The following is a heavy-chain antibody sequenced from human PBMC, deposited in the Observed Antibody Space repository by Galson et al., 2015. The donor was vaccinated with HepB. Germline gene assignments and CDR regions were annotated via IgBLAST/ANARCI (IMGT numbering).Heavy chain of an antibody. D-gene: IGHD5-12*01. CDR3: ARGPDIVATINPQLDY. Sequence: ETLSLTCAVYGGSFSGYYWSWIRQPPGKGLEWIGEINHSGSTNYNPSLKSRVTISVDTSKNQFSLKLSSVTAADTAVYYCARGPDIVATINPQLDYWGQGTLVTVSS. J-gene: IGHJ4*02. CDR2: INHSGST. CDR1: GGSFSGYY. V-gene: IGHV4-34*01.